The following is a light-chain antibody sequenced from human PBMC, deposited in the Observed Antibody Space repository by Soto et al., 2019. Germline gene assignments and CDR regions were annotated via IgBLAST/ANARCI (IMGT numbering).Light chain of an antibody. CDR3: QQSYSTPLT. V-gene: IGKV1-39*01. J-gene: IGKJ3*01. CDR2: AAS. CDR1: QSFSSY. Sequence: DIHITQSPSSLSASVGDRVTITCRASQSFSSYLNWYQQKPGKAPKLLIYAASSLQSGVPSRFSGSGSGTDFTLTISSLQPEDFATYHCQQSYSTPLTFGPGTKVDIK.